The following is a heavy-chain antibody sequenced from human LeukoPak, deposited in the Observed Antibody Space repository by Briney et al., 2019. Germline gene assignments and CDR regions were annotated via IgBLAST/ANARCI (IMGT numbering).Heavy chain of an antibody. CDR1: GFTFSSYA. Sequence: GGSLRLSCAASGFTFSSYAMSWARQAPGKGLEWVSAISGSGGSTYYADSVKGRFTISRDNSKNTLYLQMNSLRAEDTAVYYCAKEDAYSGYLYTAYDAFDIWGQGTMVTVSS. CDR3: AKEDAYSGYLYTAYDAFDI. V-gene: IGHV3-23*01. CDR2: ISGSGGST. D-gene: IGHD5-12*01. J-gene: IGHJ3*02.